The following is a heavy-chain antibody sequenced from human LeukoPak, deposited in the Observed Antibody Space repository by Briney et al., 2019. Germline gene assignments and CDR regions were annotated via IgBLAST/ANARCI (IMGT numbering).Heavy chain of an antibody. V-gene: IGHV3-53*01. D-gene: IGHD3-10*01. CDR1: GFTVSSNY. Sequence: GGSLRLSCAASGFTVSSNYMSWVRQAPGKGLEWVSDIYSGGSTYYADSVKGRFTISRDNSKNTLYLQMNSLRAEDTAVYYCASSEGPNHYYYYYGMDVWGQGTTVTVSS. J-gene: IGHJ6*02. CDR2: IYSGGST. CDR3: ASSEGPNHYYYYYGMDV.